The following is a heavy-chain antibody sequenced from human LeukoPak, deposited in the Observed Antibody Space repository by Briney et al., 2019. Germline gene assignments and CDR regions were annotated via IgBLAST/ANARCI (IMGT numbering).Heavy chain of an antibody. J-gene: IGHJ3*02. CDR3: ARVAVVTVPDAFDI. D-gene: IGHD2-21*02. CDR1: GFTLSIYS. CDR2: ISSSSSYI. V-gene: IGHV3-21*01. Sequence: GGSLRLSCAASGFTLSIYSMNWVRQAPGKGLEWGSSISSSSSYIYYADSVKGRFTISRDNAKNSLYLQMNSLRAEDTAVYYCARVAVVTVPDAFDIWGQGTMVTVSS.